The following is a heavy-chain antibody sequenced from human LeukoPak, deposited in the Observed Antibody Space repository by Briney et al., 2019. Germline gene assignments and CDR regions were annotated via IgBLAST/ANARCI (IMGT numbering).Heavy chain of an antibody. CDR2: IHYSGRI. CDR3: SRGTDAYKCGNS. D-gene: IGHD5-24*01. CDR1: GGAFSGYY. J-gene: IGHJ4*02. Sequence: KPSETLSLTRAVYGGAFSGYYWTWIRQPPGKGLELIGEIHYSGRINYNPSLKSRVTISADTSNNHFSLKMNSVTAADTAVYYCSRGTDAYKCGNSWGQGTLVTVS. V-gene: IGHV4-34*01.